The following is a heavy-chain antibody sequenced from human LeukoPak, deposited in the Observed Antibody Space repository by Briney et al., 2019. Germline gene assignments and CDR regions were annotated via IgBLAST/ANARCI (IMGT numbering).Heavy chain of an antibody. CDR2: ISGSGGST. V-gene: IGHV3-23*01. CDR3: AKWDKGSYDFWSGWGPFDY. Sequence: GGSPRLSCTVSGFSLSSYAMSWVRQAPGKGLEWVSAISGSGGSTYYADSVKGRFTISRDNSKNTLYLQMNSLRAEDTAVYYCAKWDKGSYDFWSGWGPFDYWGQGTLVTVSS. D-gene: IGHD3-3*01. J-gene: IGHJ4*02. CDR1: GFSLSSYA.